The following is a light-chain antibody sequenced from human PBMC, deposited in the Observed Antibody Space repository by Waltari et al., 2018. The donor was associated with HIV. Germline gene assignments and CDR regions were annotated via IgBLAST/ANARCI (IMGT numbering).Light chain of an antibody. CDR1: ISNIGHKP. CDR3: AAWDDSLSVVV. Sequence: QSVLTQPPSASGTPGQRVTISCSGSISNIGHKPVNWYQQVAGAAPKLLIYNNNQRPSGVPDRFSGSKSGTSASLAISDLQSEDEADFYCAAWDDSLSVVVFGGGTKLTVL. J-gene: IGLJ2*01. V-gene: IGLV1-44*01. CDR2: NNN.